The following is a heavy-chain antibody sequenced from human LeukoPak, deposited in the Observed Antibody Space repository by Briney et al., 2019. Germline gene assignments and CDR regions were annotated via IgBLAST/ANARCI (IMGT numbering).Heavy chain of an antibody. V-gene: IGHV4-30-4*01. CDR1: GGSISSGDYS. CDR2: IYYSGST. Sequence: SETLSLTCTVSGGSISSGDYSWSWIRQPPGKGLEWIGYIYYSGSTYYNPPLKSRVTISVDTSKNQFSLKLSSVTAADTAVYYCAREGEYYDSSGYYGPDAFDIWGQGTMVTVSS. D-gene: IGHD3-22*01. J-gene: IGHJ3*02. CDR3: AREGEYYDSSGYYGPDAFDI.